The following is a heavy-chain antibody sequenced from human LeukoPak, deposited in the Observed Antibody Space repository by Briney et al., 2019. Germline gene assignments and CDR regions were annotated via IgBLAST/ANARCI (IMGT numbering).Heavy chain of an antibody. J-gene: IGHJ4*02. V-gene: IGHV4-30-4*01. Sequence: SETLSLTCTVSGGSISSGGYYWSWIRQPPGKGLEWIGYIYYSGSTYYNPSLKSRVTISVDTSKNQFSLKLSSVTAADTAVYYCARVAGITIFGVVIKPPSVFDYWGQGTLVTVSS. CDR1: GGSISSGGYY. CDR2: IYYSGST. D-gene: IGHD3-3*01. CDR3: ARVAGITIFGVVIKPPSVFDY.